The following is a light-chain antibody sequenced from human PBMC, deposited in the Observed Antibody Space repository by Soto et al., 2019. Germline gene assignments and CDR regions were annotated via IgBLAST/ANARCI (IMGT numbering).Light chain of an antibody. Sequence: DIVRPQSPATLSVSPGARATLSCRASQSISSTYLTWYQQKPGQATRILIYGASSRATGIPDRFSGSGSGTDFTLTINRLEPEDFAVYFCQHYGSSLWTFGQGTKVDIK. CDR2: GAS. CDR3: QHYGSSLWT. CDR1: QSISSTY. J-gene: IGKJ1*01. V-gene: IGKV3-20*01.